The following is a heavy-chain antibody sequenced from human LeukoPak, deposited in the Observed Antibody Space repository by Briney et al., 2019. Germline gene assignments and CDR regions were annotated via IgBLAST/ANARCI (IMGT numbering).Heavy chain of an antibody. J-gene: IGHJ4*02. CDR1: GYSFTNYW. CDR2: IFPGDSDT. Sequence: GESLKISCKGSGYSFTNYWIGWVRQMPGKGLEWMGIIFPGDSDTRYSPSFQGQVTISADKSISTAYLQWSSLKASDTAMYYCARRGAGYCSGFSCYYLDYWGQGTLVTVSS. CDR3: ARRGAGYCSGFSCYYLDY. V-gene: IGHV5-51*01. D-gene: IGHD2-15*01.